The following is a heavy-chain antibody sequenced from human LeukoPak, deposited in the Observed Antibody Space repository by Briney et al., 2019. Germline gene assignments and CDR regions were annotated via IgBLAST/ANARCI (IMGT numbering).Heavy chain of an antibody. J-gene: IGHJ5*02. Sequence: PSETLSLTCTVSGGSISSYYWSWIRQPPGKGLEWIGYIYTSGSTNYNPSLKSRVTISVDTSKNQFSLKLSSVTAADTAVYYCARGSGWYDYNWFDPWGQGTLVTVSS. CDR3: ARGSGWYDYNWFDP. CDR2: IYTSGST. V-gene: IGHV4-4*09. CDR1: GGSISSYY. D-gene: IGHD6-19*01.